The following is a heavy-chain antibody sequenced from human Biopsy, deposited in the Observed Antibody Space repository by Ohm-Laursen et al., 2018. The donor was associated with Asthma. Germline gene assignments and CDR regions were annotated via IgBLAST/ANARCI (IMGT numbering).Heavy chain of an antibody. J-gene: IGHJ3*02. D-gene: IGHD1-1*01. Sequence: SLRLSCAASGITFSTYGMHWVRQAPGKGLEWVGVISKDASTQDYADSVKGRFTMARDNSKNTLDLQMNSLREEDTAVYYCVRDGTDDAFDIWGQGTVVSVSS. V-gene: IGHV3-30*06. CDR3: VRDGTDDAFDI. CDR2: ISKDASTQ. CDR1: GITFSTYG.